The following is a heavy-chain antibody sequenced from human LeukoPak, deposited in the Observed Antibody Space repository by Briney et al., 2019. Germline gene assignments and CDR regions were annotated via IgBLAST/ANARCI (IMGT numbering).Heavy chain of an antibody. CDR1: GFIFGDYW. J-gene: IGHJ4*02. V-gene: IGHV3-30*03. Sequence: GGSLRLSCVASGFIFGDYWMRWVRQAPGKGLEWVAVTSSDLNVKLYADSVKGRFTISRDNSRSTLYLQMNSLRPEDTAIYYCAREGYYGSGSPPSLYFDYWGQGTLVTVSS. CDR2: TSSDLNVK. D-gene: IGHD3-10*01. CDR3: AREGYYGSGSPPSLYFDY.